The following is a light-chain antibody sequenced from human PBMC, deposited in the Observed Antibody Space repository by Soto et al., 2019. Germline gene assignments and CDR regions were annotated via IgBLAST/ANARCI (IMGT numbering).Light chain of an antibody. V-gene: IGKV1-33*01. J-gene: IGKJ3*01. Sequence: DIQMTQSPSSLSASVGDRVTITCQASQDISNYLNWYQQKPGKAPKIRIYAASNLETGVPSRFRGSGSGTDFTFTISSLQPEDFATYYCQQYDGLSAFTFGPGTKVQIK. CDR1: QDISNY. CDR3: QQYDGLSAFT. CDR2: AAS.